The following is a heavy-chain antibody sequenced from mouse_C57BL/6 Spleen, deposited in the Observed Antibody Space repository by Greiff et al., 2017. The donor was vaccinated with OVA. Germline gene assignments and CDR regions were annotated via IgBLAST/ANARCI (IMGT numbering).Heavy chain of an antibody. CDR2: ISDGGSYT. CDR3: ARGMGDYYGRAWFAY. V-gene: IGHV5-4*01. Sequence: EVQRVESGGGLVKPGGSLKLSCAASGFTFSSYAMSWVRQTPEKRLEWVATISDGGSYTYYPDNVKGRFTISRDNAKNNLYLQMSHLNSEDTAMYYCARGMGDYYGRAWFAYWGQGTLVTVSA. D-gene: IGHD1-1*01. CDR1: GFTFSSYA. J-gene: IGHJ3*01.